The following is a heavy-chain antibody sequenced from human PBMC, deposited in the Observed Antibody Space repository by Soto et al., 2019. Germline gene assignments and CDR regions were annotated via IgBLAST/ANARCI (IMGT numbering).Heavy chain of an antibody. V-gene: IGHV2-5*02. CDR2: IYWDDDK. J-gene: IGHJ4*02. Sequence: QITLKESGPTLVKPTQTLTLTCTFSGFSLSTSGVGVGWIRQPPGKALEWLALIYWDDDKRYSPSLKSRLTITKDTSKNQVVLTMTNMYPVDTATYYCAHRRDGGYHFDYWGQGTLVTVSS. CDR1: GFSLSTSGVG. CDR3: AHRRDGGYHFDY. D-gene: IGHD5-12*01.